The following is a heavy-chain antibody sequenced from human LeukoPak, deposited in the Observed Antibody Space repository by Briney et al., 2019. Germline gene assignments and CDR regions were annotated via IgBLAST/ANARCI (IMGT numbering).Heavy chain of an antibody. CDR3: ARGGVSYFDY. Sequence: SETLSLTCTVSGASISNYYWSWIRQPPGKGLEWIGYIYYSGSTNYNPSLKSRVTISLDTSKTQFSLKLSSVTAADTAVYYCARGGVSYFDYWGQGTLVTVSS. CDR1: GASISNYY. D-gene: IGHD3-10*01. J-gene: IGHJ4*02. V-gene: IGHV4-59*01. CDR2: IYYSGST.